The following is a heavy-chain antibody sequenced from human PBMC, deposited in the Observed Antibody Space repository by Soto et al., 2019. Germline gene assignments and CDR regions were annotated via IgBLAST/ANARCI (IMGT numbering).Heavy chain of an antibody. D-gene: IGHD3-22*01. CDR3: AADGQYYYDSSGYLG. V-gene: IGHV1-58*01. J-gene: IGHJ4*02. Sequence: SVKVSCKSSGFTFTSSAVQWVRQARGQRLEWIGWIVVGSGNTNYAQKFQERVTITRDMSTSTAYMELSSLRSEDTAVYYCAADGQYYYDSSGYLGWGKGTLVTVPS. CDR2: IVVGSGNT. CDR1: GFTFTSSA.